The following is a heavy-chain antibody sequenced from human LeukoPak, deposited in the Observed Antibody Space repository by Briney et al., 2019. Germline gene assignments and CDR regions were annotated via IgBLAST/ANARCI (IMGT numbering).Heavy chain of an antibody. D-gene: IGHD4-17*01. V-gene: IGHV4-59*08. CDR3: ARHDYGDYFYWFDP. J-gene: IGHJ5*02. CDR1: GGSISSYY. Sequence: SETQSLTCTVSGGSISSYYWSWIRQPPGKGLEWIGYIYYSGSTNYNPSLKSRVTISVDTSKNQFSLKLSSVTAADTAVYYCARHDYGDYFYWFDPWGQGTLVTVSS. CDR2: IYYSGST.